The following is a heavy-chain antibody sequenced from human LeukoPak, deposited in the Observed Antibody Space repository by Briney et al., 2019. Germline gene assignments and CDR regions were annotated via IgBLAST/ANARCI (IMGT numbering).Heavy chain of an antibody. CDR2: INHSGST. CDR3: ETRARRPYYYYYYMDV. Sequence: PSETLSLTCAVYGGSFSGYYWSWIRQPPGKGLEWIGEINHSGSTNYNPSLKSRVTISVDTSKNQFSLKLSSVTAADTAVYYCETRARRPYYYYYYMDVWGKGTTVTVSS. CDR1: GGSFSGYY. J-gene: IGHJ6*03. D-gene: IGHD6-6*01. V-gene: IGHV4-34*01.